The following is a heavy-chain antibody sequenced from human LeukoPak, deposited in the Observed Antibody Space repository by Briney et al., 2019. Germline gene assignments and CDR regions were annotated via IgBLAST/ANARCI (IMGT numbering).Heavy chain of an antibody. Sequence: SVKVSCKASGGTFSSYAISWVRQAPEQGLEWMGRIIPIFGTANYAQKFQGRVTITTDESTSTAYMELSSLRSEDTAVYYCAVCIAVAPTKNAFDIWGQGTMVTVSS. CDR3: AVCIAVAPTKNAFDI. D-gene: IGHD6-19*01. CDR2: IIPIFGTA. CDR1: GGTFSSYA. V-gene: IGHV1-69*05. J-gene: IGHJ3*02.